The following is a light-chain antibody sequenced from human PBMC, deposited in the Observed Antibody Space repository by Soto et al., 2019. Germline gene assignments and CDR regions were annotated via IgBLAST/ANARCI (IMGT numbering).Light chain of an antibody. CDR1: QGISSW. CDR3: QHYKSYSP. Sequence: DIQMTQSPSTLSASVGDRVIITCRASQGISSWLAWYQQKPGKAPKLLIYKASTLESGVPSRFSGSGSGTEFTLTISSLQPDDFATYYCQHYKSYSPFGQGTKVEMK. CDR2: KAS. V-gene: IGKV1-5*03. J-gene: IGKJ1*01.